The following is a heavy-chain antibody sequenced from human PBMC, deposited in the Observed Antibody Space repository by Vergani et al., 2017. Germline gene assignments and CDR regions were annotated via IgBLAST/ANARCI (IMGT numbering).Heavy chain of an antibody. CDR1: GFTFSSYA. CDR3: ARQDGLGIFGVVIERKRGYYFDY. J-gene: IGHJ4*02. D-gene: IGHD3-3*01. CDR2: INHSGST. V-gene: IGHV4-34*01. Sequence: VQLLESGGGLVQPGGSLRLSCAASGFTFSSYAMSWVRQAPGKGLEWIGEINHSGSTNYNPSLKSRVTISVDTSKNQFSLKLSSVTAADTAVYYCARQDGLGIFGVVIERKRGYYFDYWGQGTLVTVSS.